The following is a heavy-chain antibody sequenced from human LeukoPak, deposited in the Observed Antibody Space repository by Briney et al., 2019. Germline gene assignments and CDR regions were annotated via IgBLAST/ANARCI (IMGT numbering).Heavy chain of an antibody. J-gene: IGHJ6*02. CDR2: IYYSGST. Sequence: PSETLSLTCTVSGGSISSYYWSWIRQPPGKGLEWIGYIYYSGSTNYNPSLQGRITISVDTSKTQLPRKLSSATAAATAVYSCASSRRDYYYGMDVWGQGTTVTVSS. D-gene: IGHD6-13*01. V-gene: IGHV4-59*08. CDR1: GGSISSYY. CDR3: ASSRRDYYYGMDV.